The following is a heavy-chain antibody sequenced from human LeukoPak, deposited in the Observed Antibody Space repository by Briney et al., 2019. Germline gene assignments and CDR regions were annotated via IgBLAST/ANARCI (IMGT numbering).Heavy chain of an antibody. J-gene: IGHJ4*02. CDR1: GGSISSGSYY. V-gene: IGHV4-61*02. D-gene: IGHD6-13*01. CDR2: ISTTGTT. CDR3: ARAAAVSFDY. Sequence: PSETLSLTCTVSGGSISSGSYYWSWIRQPAGKGLEWIGRISTTGTTNYNPSLKSRVTISKDTSKNQFSLTLSSVAAADTAVYYCARAAAVSFDYWGQGTPVTVSS.